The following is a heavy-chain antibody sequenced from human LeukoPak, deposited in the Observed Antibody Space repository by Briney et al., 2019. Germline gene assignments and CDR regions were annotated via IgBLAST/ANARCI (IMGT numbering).Heavy chain of an antibody. V-gene: IGHV3-23*01. CDR1: GFTFSSYA. Sequence: GGSLRLPCAASGFTFSSYAMSWVRQAPGKGLEWVSAISGSGGSTHYADSVKGRFTISRDNSKNTLYLQMNSLRAEDTAVYYCAKNPIPTVRFQLFDCWGQGTLVTVSS. D-gene: IGHD4-17*01. CDR3: AKNPIPTVRFQLFDC. J-gene: IGHJ4*02. CDR2: ISGSGGST.